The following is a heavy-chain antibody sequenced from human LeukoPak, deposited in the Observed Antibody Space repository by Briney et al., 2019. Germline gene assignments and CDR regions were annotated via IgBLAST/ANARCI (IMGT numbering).Heavy chain of an antibody. D-gene: IGHD2-8*01. Sequence: ASVKVSCKASGGSFSSFVLSWVRQAPGQGLEWMGVIIPMFDAPKYAQKFQGRVTINADDSTSTAYMELNSLKSEDTAAYFCETSFGVWGQGSLVTVSS. CDR1: GGSFSSFV. J-gene: IGHJ4*02. V-gene: IGHV1-69*13. CDR3: ETSFGV. CDR2: IIPMFDAP.